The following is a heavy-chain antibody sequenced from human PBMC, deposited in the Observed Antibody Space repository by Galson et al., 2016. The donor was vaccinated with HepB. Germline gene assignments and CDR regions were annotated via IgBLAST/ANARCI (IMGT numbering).Heavy chain of an antibody. V-gene: IGHV2-5*01. J-gene: IGHJ4*02. D-gene: IGHD3-3*01. CDR1: GLSLSTDGMG. CDR2: IYGNDDQ. CDR3: ARRKSGYYKRGFAY. Sequence: PALVKPTQTLTLTCTPSGLSLSTDGMGVGWIRQPPGKALEWLALIYGNDDQRYSPSLKSRLTITKDTSKNQVVLTMTNMDPVDTATYYCARRKSGYYKRGFAYWGQGTLVTVSS.